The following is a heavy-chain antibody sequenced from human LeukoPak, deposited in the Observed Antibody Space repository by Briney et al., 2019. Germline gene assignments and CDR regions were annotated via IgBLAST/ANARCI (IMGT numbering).Heavy chain of an antibody. CDR1: GGSISSGSYY. CDR3: ARGGSGWNYYYYYMDV. V-gene: IGHV4-61*02. D-gene: IGHD6-19*01. Sequence: SQTLSLTCTVSGGSISSGSYYWSWIRQPAGKGLEWIGRIYTSGSTNYNPSLKSRVTISVDTSKNQFSLKLSSVTAADAAVYYCARGGSGWNYYYYYMDVWGKGTTVTISS. CDR2: IYTSGST. J-gene: IGHJ6*03.